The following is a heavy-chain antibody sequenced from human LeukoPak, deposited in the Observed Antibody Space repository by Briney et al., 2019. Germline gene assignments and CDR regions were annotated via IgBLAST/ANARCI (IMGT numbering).Heavy chain of an antibody. CDR2: IYYSGST. J-gene: IGHJ4*02. D-gene: IGHD3-22*01. CDR1: GGSISSYY. CDR3: ARAGHYDSSGYYFGY. Sequence: SETLSLTCTVSGGSISSYYWSWIRQPPGKGLEWIGYIYYSGSTNYNPSLKSRVTISVDTSKNQFSLKLSSVTAADTAVYYCARAGHYDSSGYYFGYWGQGTLVTVSS. V-gene: IGHV4-59*01.